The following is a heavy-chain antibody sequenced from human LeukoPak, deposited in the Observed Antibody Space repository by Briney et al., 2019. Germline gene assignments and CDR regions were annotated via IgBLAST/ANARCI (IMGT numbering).Heavy chain of an antibody. CDR2: INAGNGNT. V-gene: IGHV1-3*01. Sequence: GASVKVSCKASGYTFTSYAMHWVRQAPGQRLEWMGWINAGNGNTKYSQKFQGRVTITRDTSASTAYMELSSLRSEDTAVYYCARDLGGYCSGGSCYFKEGFDYWGQGTLVTVSS. CDR3: ARDLGGYCSGGSCYFKEGFDY. J-gene: IGHJ4*02. CDR1: GYTFTSYA. D-gene: IGHD2-15*01.